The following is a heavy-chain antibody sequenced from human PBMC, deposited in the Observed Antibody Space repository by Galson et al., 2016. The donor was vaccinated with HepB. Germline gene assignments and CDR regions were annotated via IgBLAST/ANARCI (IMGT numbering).Heavy chain of an antibody. Sequence: SETLSLTCTVSSGSISYNYWSWIRQPAGKGLEWIGRIYTSGRTDYNPSLKSRVIISGDTSKNHFSLNLSSVTAADTAVYYCARDPPYSVKGREFYFDLWGRGALVAVSS. CDR1: SGSISYNY. D-gene: IGHD3-10*01. CDR3: ARDPPYSVKGREFYFDL. V-gene: IGHV4-4*07. CDR2: IYTSGRT. J-gene: IGHJ2*01.